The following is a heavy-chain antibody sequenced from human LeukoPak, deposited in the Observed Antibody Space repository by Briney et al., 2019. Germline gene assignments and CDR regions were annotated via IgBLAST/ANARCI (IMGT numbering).Heavy chain of an antibody. Sequence: PGGSLRLSCEASGFIFKSYSMYWVRLTPGRGLEWLAVISYSGNDEDYADSVKGRFTISRDNSKKTLYLEMNSLRIEDTAVYFCAKGMLTYYYLDVWGKGTTVIVSS. CDR2: ISYSGNDE. D-gene: IGHD3-16*01. CDR1: GFIFKSYS. CDR3: AKGMLTYYYLDV. V-gene: IGHV3-30-3*01. J-gene: IGHJ6*03.